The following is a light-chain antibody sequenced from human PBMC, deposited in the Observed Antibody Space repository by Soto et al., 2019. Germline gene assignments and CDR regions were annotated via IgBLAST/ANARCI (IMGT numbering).Light chain of an antibody. CDR3: QQYNGYSPVT. J-gene: IGKJ1*01. V-gene: IGKV1-5*01. CDR1: QSISSW. CDR2: DAS. Sequence: DIQMTQSPSTLSASVGDRVTITCRASQSISSWLAWYQQKPGKAPKLLIYDASSLESGVPSRFSGSGSGTEFTLTISSLQPDDFATYYCQQYNGYSPVTFGQGTKVDIK.